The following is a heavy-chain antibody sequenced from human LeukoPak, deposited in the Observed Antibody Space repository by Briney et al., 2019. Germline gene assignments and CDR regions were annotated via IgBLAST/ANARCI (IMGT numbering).Heavy chain of an antibody. CDR2: IGGSGGRT. J-gene: IGHJ3*02. CDR1: GFTFSSYA. Sequence: GGSLRLSCAASGFTFSSYAMSWVRQAPGKGLEWVSAIGGSGGRTNYADSVKGRFTISRDNSKHTLYLQMNSLRVEDTAVYYCAKDEYYYGSGSYSGDAFDIWGQGTMVTVSS. D-gene: IGHD3-10*01. V-gene: IGHV3-23*01. CDR3: AKDEYYYGSGSYSGDAFDI.